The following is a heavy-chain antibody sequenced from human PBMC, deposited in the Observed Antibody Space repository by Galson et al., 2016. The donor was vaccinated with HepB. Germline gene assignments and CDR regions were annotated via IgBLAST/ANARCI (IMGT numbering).Heavy chain of an antibody. J-gene: IGHJ4*02. CDR1: GFTFSGYW. D-gene: IGHD2-8*01. Sequence: SLRLSCAASGFTFSGYWMHWVRQVPGKGLVWVSRIKRDGTAATYADSVRGRFTISRDNAKNTLYLQMNNLRVDDTALYYCASGLVPGTKYWGQGTLVTVSS. CDR2: IKRDGTAA. CDR3: ASGLVPGTKY. V-gene: IGHV3-74*01.